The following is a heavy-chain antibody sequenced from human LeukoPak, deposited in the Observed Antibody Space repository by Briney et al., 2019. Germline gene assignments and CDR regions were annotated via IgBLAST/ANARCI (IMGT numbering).Heavy chain of an antibody. D-gene: IGHD3-16*02. Sequence: GGSLRLSCAASGFTFSTYSMTWVRQAPGKGLEWVSSITSSSSYIYYADSAKGRFTISRDNAKSSLYLQMNSLRAEDTALYYCARHRTASDYWGQGTLVTVSS. V-gene: IGHV3-21*01. J-gene: IGHJ4*02. CDR3: ARHRTASDY. CDR2: ITSSSSYI. CDR1: GFTFSTYS.